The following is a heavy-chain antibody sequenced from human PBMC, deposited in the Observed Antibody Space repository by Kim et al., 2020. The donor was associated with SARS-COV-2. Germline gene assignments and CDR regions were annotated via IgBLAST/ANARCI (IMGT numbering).Heavy chain of an antibody. CDR2: TYYRSKWSS. CDR3: PLGYGMDV. J-gene: IGHJ6*02. CDR1: GDSVSSNSAA. Sequence: SQTLSLTCAISGDSVSSNSAAWNWIRQSPSRGLEWLGRTYYRSKWSSDYAVSLKSRININADTSKNQFSLQLDSVTPEDTAVYARPLGYGMDVWGQGTTV. D-gene: IGHD6-6*01. V-gene: IGHV6-1*01.